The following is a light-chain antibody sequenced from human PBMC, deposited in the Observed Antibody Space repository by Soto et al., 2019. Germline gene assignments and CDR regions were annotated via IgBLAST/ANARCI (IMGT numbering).Light chain of an antibody. CDR2: GAS. CDR3: QQYTMWPRT. CDR1: QSISSD. J-gene: IGKJ3*01. V-gene: IGKV3-15*01. Sequence: EIVMTQSLATLSVYTGERATLSCRASQSISSDVAWYQQKPGQAPRLLIYGASTTATGIPARFSGSGSGTEFTLTISSLQSEDFAVYNCQQYTMWPRTLGHGSNVDIK.